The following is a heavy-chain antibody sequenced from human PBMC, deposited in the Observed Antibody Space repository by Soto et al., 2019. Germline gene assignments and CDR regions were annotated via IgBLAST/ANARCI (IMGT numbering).Heavy chain of an antibody. Sequence: QVHLVQSGAEVKKPGASVKVSCKTSGYTFSAYYMHWVRQAPGQGLEWMGWINPKSGGTLYAQKFQGRVTMTRDTSISTAYMELSRLRSDDTAVYDCARRGTFAYDTSGYSVYWGQGTLVTVSS. CDR2: INPKSGGT. CDR1: GYTFSAYY. V-gene: IGHV1-2*02. D-gene: IGHD3-22*01. J-gene: IGHJ4*02. CDR3: ARRGTFAYDTSGYSVY.